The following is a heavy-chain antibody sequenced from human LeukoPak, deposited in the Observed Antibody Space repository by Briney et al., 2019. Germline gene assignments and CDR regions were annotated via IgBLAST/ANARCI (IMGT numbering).Heavy chain of an antibody. D-gene: IGHD6-19*01. CDR3: ARAGGYSSGWYPYYFDY. Sequence: GGSLRLSCAASGFTFSSYGMHWVRQVPGKGLEWVAVIWYDGSNKYYADSVKGRFTISRDNSKNTLYLQMNSLRAEDTAVYYCARAGGYSSGWYPYYFDYWGQGTLVTVSS. CDR2: IWYDGSNK. CDR1: GFTFSSYG. J-gene: IGHJ4*02. V-gene: IGHV3-33*01.